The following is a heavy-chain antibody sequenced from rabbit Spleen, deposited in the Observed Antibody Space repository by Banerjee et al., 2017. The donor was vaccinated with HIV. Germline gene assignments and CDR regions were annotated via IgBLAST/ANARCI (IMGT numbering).Heavy chain of an antibody. CDR3: ARDSGSSFSSYGMDL. Sequence: QQQLEESGGGLVKPGGTLTLTCTASGFSFSSGYGMCWVRQAPGKGLEWIACIENGDGRYYATWAKGRFTISKTSSTTVTLQMTSLTAADTATYFCARDSGSSFSSYGMDLWGPGTLVTVS. D-gene: IGHD8-1*01. CDR1: GFSFSSGYG. J-gene: IGHJ6*01. CDR2: IENGDGR. V-gene: IGHV1S45*01.